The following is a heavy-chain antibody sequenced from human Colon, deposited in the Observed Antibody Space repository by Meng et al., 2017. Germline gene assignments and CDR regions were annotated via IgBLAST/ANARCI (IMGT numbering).Heavy chain of an antibody. Sequence: LQESGPVLVRPSETLSLAWPVSGGSSSRSDWWSWVRQPPWKGLEWIGETSHSGSTNYSPSLKSRVTISLDKSKNQLSLKLNSVTAADTAVYYCASSDYYRSDYWGQGTLVTVSS. CDR1: GGSSSRSDW. J-gene: IGHJ4*02. CDR2: TSHSGST. V-gene: IGHV4-4*02. CDR3: ASSDYYRSDY. D-gene: IGHD3-22*01.